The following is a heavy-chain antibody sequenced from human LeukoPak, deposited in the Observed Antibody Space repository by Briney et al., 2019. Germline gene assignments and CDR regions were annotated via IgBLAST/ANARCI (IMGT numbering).Heavy chain of an antibody. CDR1: GFTFSHHW. CDR2: ISPDGSAK. Sequence: GGSLRLSCGASGFTFSHHWMSWVRQAPGKGLEWMANISPDGSAKFYVDSVKGRFTTSRDNSKNTLFLQMNSLRAEDTAIYYCAKYGPQDSGSSHFDYWGQGALVTVSS. J-gene: IGHJ4*02. V-gene: IGHV3-7*03. CDR3: AKYGPQDSGSSHFDY. D-gene: IGHD1-26*01.